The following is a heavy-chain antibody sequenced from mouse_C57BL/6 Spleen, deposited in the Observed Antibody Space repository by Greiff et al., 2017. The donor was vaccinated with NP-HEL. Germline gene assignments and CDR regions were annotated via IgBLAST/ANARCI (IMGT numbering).Heavy chain of an antibody. Sequence: QVQLQQPGAELVKPGASVKVSCKASGYTFTSYWMHWVKQSTGQGLEWIGRIHPSDSDTNYNQKFKGKATLTVDKSSSASYMQLSSLTSEDSAVYYCAIEYYGYEGDFDYWGQGTTLTVSS. D-gene: IGHD2-2*01. CDR1: GYTFTSYW. J-gene: IGHJ2*01. CDR3: AIEYYGYEGDFDY. CDR2: IHPSDSDT. V-gene: IGHV1-74*01.